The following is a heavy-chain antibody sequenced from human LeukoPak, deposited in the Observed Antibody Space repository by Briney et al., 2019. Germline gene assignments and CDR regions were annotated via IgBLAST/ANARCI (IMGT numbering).Heavy chain of an antibody. V-gene: IGHV3-7*01. J-gene: IGHJ4*02. D-gene: IGHD4-17*01. Sequence: GGSLRLSCAASGFTFSSYWMSWVRQAPGKGLEWVANIKQDGSEKYYVDSVKGRFTISRDNAKNSLYLQMNSLRAEDTAVYYCASIGGEAVPTLILDYWGRGTLVTVSS. CDR2: IKQDGSEK. CDR3: ASIGGEAVPTLILDY. CDR1: GFTFSSYW.